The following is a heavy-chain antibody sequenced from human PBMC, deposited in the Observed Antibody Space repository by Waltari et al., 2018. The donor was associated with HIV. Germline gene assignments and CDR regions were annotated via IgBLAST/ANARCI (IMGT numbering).Heavy chain of an antibody. J-gene: IGHJ4*02. CDR2: IGGSGTKT. CDR3: AKTKGYDYGFYFDS. CDR1: GFDFNIFA. Sequence: EVQLSDSGGGLVQPGGSLKPSCVASGFDFNIFAMNWVRQAPGKGLEWVSGIGGSGTKTFYADSVKGRFTISRDSSKNTLYLQMNSLRAEDTAVYYCAKTKGYDYGFYFDSWGQGTLVSVSS. V-gene: IGHV3-23*01. D-gene: IGHD5-18*01.